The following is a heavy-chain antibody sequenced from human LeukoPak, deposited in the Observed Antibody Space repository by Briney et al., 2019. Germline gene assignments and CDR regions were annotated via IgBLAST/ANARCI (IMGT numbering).Heavy chain of an antibody. CDR3: ANSYGDYVTSYFDY. V-gene: IGHV3-23*01. D-gene: IGHD4-17*01. CDR1: GFTFSSYA. CDR2: ISGSAGST. J-gene: IGHJ4*02. Sequence: GSLRLSCAASGFTFSSYAMSWVRQAPGKGLEWVSGISGSAGSTDYADSVKGRFTISRDNSKNTLYLQMNSLRAEDTAVYYCANSYGDYVTSYFDYWGQGTLVTVSS.